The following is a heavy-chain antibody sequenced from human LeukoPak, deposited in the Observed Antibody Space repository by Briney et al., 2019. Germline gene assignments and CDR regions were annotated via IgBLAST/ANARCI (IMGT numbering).Heavy chain of an antibody. J-gene: IGHJ4*02. CDR1: GFTFSSYG. CDR3: ARDFSF. CDR2: ISSSSSTI. V-gene: IGHV3-48*04. Sequence: PGGSLRLSCVASGFTFSSYGMHWVRQAPGKGLEWVSYISSSSSTIYYADSVRGRFTISRDNAKNSLYLQMNSLRAEDTAVYYCARDFSFWGQGTLVTVSS.